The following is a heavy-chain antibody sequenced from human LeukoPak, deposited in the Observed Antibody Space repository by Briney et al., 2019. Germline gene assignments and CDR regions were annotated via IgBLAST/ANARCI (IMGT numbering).Heavy chain of an antibody. CDR3: ARAGSGSGWYFDY. V-gene: IGHV1-18*01. CDR1: GYTFSSYA. J-gene: IGHJ4*02. Sequence: ASVRVSCKASGYTFSSYAITWVRQAPGQGLEWMGWISAYNGDTNYAQKLQGRVTMTTDTSTTIAYMELRSLRSDDTAVYYCARAGSGSGWYFDYWGQGTLVTVSS. CDR2: ISAYNGDT. D-gene: IGHD6-19*01.